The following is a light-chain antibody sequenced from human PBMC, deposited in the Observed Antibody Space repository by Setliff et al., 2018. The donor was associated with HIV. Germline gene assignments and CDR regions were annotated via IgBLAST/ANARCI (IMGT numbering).Light chain of an antibody. Sequence: QSVLTQPASVSGSPGQSITISCTGTRSDVGGHNYVSWYQHHPGKAPILILSEVNDRPSGVSNRFSGSKSGNTASLTISGLQAEDEADYYCSSYTTSSTYVFGTGTKVTVL. CDR1: RSDVGGHNY. V-gene: IGLV2-14*01. CDR3: SSYTTSSTYV. J-gene: IGLJ1*01. CDR2: EVN.